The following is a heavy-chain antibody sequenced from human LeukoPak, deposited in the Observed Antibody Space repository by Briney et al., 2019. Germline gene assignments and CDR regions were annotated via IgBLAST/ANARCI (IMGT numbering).Heavy chain of an antibody. D-gene: IGHD3-3*01. CDR2: ISAYNGNT. V-gene: IGHV1-18*04. Sequence: GASVKVSCKASGYTFTGYYMHWVRQAPGQGLEWMGWISAYNGNTNYAQKLQGRVTMTTDTSTSTAYMELRSLRSDDTAVYYCAREGATIFGVVIIPYYYYGMDVWGQETTVTVSS. J-gene: IGHJ6*02. CDR1: GYTFTGYY. CDR3: AREGATIFGVVIIPYYYYGMDV.